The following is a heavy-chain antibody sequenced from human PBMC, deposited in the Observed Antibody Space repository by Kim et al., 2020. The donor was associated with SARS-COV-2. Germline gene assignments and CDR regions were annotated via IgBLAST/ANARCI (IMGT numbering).Heavy chain of an antibody. Sequence: GGSLRLSCAASGFTFSSYGMHWVRQAPGKGLEWVAVIWYDGSNKYYAVSVKGRFTISRDNSKNTLYLQMNSLRAEDTAVYYCARDPKSRGARGGRFDYWGQGTLVTVSS. V-gene: IGHV3-33*01. J-gene: IGHJ4*02. CDR3: ARDPKSRGARGGRFDY. CDR2: IWYDGSNK. D-gene: IGHD3-10*01. CDR1: GFTFSSYG.